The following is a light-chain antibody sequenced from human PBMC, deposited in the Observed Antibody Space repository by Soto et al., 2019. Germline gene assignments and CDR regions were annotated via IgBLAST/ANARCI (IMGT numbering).Light chain of an antibody. J-gene: IGKJ1*01. CDR2: AVS. CDR3: QQYNNWPPTWT. Sequence: EILMTQSPATLSVSPGERATLSCRASHSVSSNLAWYQQKPGQAPRLLIYAVSTRATGIPARFSGSGSGTEFTLTISSLQSEDFAVYYCQQYNNWPPTWTFGQGTKVDI. CDR1: HSVSSN. V-gene: IGKV3-15*01.